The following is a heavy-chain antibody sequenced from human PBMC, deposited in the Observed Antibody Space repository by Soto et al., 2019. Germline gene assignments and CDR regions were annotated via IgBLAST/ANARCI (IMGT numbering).Heavy chain of an antibody. J-gene: IGHJ6*01. V-gene: IGHV3-23*01. D-gene: IGHD2-15*01. CDR2: ISVSGGST. CDR1: VFIFSIYA. CDR3: SLAVGAYYYGMDV. Sequence: GGSLGIACASYVFIFSIYAMSWVRHAPGKGLEWGSAISVSGGSTYYADSVKGRFTISRDNSKNTLYLQMNSLRAEDAAVYHCSLAVGAYYYGMDVWGQGTTVTVSS.